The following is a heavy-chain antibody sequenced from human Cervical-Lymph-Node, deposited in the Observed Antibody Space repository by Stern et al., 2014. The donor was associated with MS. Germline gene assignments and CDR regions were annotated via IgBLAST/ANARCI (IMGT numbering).Heavy chain of an antibody. CDR3: ARQPGWTRRSAFDM. CDR2: IKHDGTEK. J-gene: IGHJ3*02. Sequence: EVQLVESGGGLVQPGGSLRLSCAASGFTFSSYWMSWVRQAPGKGLEWVAKIKHDGTEKEYVDSVKGRFTISRDNTKNSLFLRLSSLTAEDTAFYYCARQPGWTRRSAFDMWGQGTMVAVSS. D-gene: IGHD3/OR15-3a*01. CDR1: GFTFSSYW. V-gene: IGHV3-7*01.